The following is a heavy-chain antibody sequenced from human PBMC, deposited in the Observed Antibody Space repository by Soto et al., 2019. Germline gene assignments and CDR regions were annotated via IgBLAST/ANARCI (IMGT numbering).Heavy chain of an antibody. CDR2: IHYSGVT. Sequence: QVPLQESGPGLVKPSQTLSLTCTVSGDSITSGGYYWTWIRQHPGKGLEYIWCIHYSGVTYYNPSLKSRVTXXVXTXXNQFSLKLSSVTAADTAMYYCARDLRGRGSGRFDPWGQGTLVTVSS. V-gene: IGHV4-31*03. CDR1: GDSITSGGYY. J-gene: IGHJ5*02. D-gene: IGHD3-10*01. CDR3: ARDLRGRGSGRFDP.